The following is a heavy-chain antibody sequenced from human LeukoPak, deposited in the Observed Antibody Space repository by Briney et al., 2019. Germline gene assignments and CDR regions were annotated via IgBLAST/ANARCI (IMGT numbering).Heavy chain of an antibody. J-gene: IGHJ6*04. CDR2: IIPIFGTA. Sequence: SVKVSCKASGGTFSSYAISWVRQAPGQGLEWMGGIIPIFGTANSAQKFQGRVTITADESTSTAYMELSSLRSEDTAVYYCARADCSGGSCYRYYYYGMDVWGKGTTVTVSS. V-gene: IGHV1-69*01. CDR3: ARADCSGGSCYRYYYYGMDV. CDR1: GGTFSSYA. D-gene: IGHD2-15*01.